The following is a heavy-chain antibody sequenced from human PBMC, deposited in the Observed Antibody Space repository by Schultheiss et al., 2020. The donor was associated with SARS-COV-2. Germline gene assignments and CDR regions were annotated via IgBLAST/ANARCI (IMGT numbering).Heavy chain of an antibody. D-gene: IGHD2-21*02. CDR1: GGSISSGEYY. J-gene: IGHJ5*02. CDR2: IYYSGST. CDR3: ARDGDQRMDWFDP. V-gene: IGHV4-30-4*01. Sequence: SETLSLTCTVSGGSISSGEYYWSWIRQPPGKGLEWIGYIYYSGSTYYNPSLKSRVTISVDTSKNQFSLKLSSVTAADTAVYYCARDGDQRMDWFDPWGQGTLVTVSS.